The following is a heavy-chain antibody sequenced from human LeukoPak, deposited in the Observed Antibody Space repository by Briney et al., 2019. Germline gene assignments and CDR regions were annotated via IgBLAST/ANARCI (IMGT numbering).Heavy chain of an antibody. Sequence: GASVKVSCKASGGTFSSYAISWVRQAPGQGLEWMGGIIPIFGTANYAQKFQGRVTITADESTSTAYMELSSLRSEDTAVYYCARDVGEQQPETGYFQHWGQGTLVTVSS. CDR3: ARDVGEQQPETGYFQH. D-gene: IGHD6-13*01. CDR1: GGTFSSYA. V-gene: IGHV1-69*13. CDR2: IIPIFGTA. J-gene: IGHJ1*01.